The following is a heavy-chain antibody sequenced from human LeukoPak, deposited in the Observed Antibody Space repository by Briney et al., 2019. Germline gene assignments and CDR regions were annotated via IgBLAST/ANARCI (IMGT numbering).Heavy chain of an antibody. D-gene: IGHD5-18*01. J-gene: IGHJ6*03. Sequence: SETLSLTCTVSGGSISSSSYYWGWIRQPPGKGLEWVGSIFYSGSTYYNPSLKSRVTISVDTSKNQFSLKLSSVTAADTAVYYCARRGGVTAMVTYYYYYYMDVWGKGTTVTISS. CDR2: IFYSGST. CDR3: ARRGGVTAMVTYYYYYYMDV. V-gene: IGHV4-39*07. CDR1: GGSISSSSYY.